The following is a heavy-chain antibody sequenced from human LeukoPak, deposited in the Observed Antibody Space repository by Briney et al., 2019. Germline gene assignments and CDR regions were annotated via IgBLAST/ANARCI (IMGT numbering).Heavy chain of an antibody. J-gene: IGHJ4*02. CDR2: ISAYNGNT. Sequence: ASVKVSCKASGYTFTSYGISWVRQAPGQGLEWMGWISAYNGNTNYAQKLQGRVTMTTDTSTSTAYMELRSLRSDDTAVYYCARSPGPYYYDSSGYYRDWGQGTLVTVPS. CDR1: GYTFTSYG. CDR3: ARSPGPYYYDSSGYYRD. D-gene: IGHD3-22*01. V-gene: IGHV1-18*01.